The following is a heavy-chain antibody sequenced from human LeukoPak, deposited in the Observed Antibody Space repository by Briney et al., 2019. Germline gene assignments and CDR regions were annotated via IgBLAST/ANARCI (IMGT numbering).Heavy chain of an antibody. D-gene: IGHD5-18*01. Sequence: SETLSLTCTVSGVSVSSSSYHWDWIRQPPGKGLEWIGSIYDSGSTYYSPSLKSRVTISVDTSKNQFSLKLNSVTAADTAVYYCTRQVLHTAMDYWGQGTLVTVSS. J-gene: IGHJ4*02. CDR1: GVSVSSSSYH. CDR2: IYDSGST. CDR3: TRQVLHTAMDY. V-gene: IGHV4-39*01.